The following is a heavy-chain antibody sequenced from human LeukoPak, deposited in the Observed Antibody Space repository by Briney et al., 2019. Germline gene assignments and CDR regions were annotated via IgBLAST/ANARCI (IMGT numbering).Heavy chain of an antibody. V-gene: IGHV3-48*03. D-gene: IGHD3-9*01. J-gene: IGHJ4*02. CDR1: GFTFSSYE. Sequence: GGSLRLSCAASGFTFSSYEMNWVRQGPGKGLEWVSYISSSGGNICYADSVKGRFTISRDNAKNSLYLQMNSLRAEDTAIYYCARDARNYDILTGPNDYWGQGTLVTVSS. CDR2: ISSSGGNI. CDR3: ARDARNYDILTGPNDY.